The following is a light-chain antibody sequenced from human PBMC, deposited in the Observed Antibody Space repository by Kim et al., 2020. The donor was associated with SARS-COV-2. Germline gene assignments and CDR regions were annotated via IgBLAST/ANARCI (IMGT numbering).Light chain of an antibody. CDR1: QSISRH. J-gene: IGKJ3*01. CDR2: AAS. Sequence: ASEGDRVTITCRTTQSISRHLNRYQQKPGRAPKLLISAASTLQGGVPSRFSGSGSETDFTHTFSSVQPEDFATYFCQQSYNTPFTFGPGAKVDIK. V-gene: IGKV1-39*01. CDR3: QQSYNTPFT.